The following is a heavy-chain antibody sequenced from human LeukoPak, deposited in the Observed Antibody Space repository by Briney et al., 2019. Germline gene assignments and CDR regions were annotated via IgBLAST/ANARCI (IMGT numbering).Heavy chain of an antibody. D-gene: IGHD3-3*01. Sequence: SETLPLTCAVYGGSFSGYYWSWLRQPPGKGLEWIGEINHSGSTNYNPSLKSRVTISVDTSKNQFSLKLSSVTAADTAVYYCARAGITIFGVVXXWGQXTLXT. CDR1: GGSFSGYY. J-gene: IGHJ4*02. CDR2: INHSGST. V-gene: IGHV4-34*01. CDR3: ARAGITIFGVVXX.